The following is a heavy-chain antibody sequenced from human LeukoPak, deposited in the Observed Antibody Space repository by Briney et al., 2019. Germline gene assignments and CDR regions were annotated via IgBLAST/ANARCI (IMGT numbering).Heavy chain of an antibody. CDR2: IYPGDSDT. J-gene: IGHJ4*02. V-gene: IGHV5-51*01. Sequence: GESLKISCKGSGYSFTTYWIGWVGQMPGKRVEGMGIIYPGDSDTRYSPSFQGQATTSAAKSTTTAYMQWSSVKATDTAMYDCARRGTNDCHFDYWGQGTPVTVSS. CDR3: ARRGTNDCHFDY. D-gene: IGHD1-1*01. CDR1: GYSFTTYW.